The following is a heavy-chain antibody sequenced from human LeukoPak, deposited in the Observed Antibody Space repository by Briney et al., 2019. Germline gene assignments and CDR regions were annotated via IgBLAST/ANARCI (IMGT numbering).Heavy chain of an antibody. V-gene: IGHV3-48*02. CDR2: ISSSHGTI. CDR3: AREGAAQTSYYGSAPSYYYGMDV. D-gene: IGHD3-10*01. J-gene: IGHJ6*02. CDR1: GFTFLSYS. Sequence: GGSLRLSCAASGFTFLSYSMNWVPQAPGKGLEWVSYISSSHGTIYYADSVKRRFTISRDNAKNSLYLQMNSLRDEDTAVYYCAREGAAQTSYYGSAPSYYYGMDVWGQGTTVTVSS.